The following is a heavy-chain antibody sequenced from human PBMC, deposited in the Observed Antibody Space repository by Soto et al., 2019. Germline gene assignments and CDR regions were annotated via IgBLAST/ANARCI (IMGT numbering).Heavy chain of an antibody. CDR3: AKRRGSSSSGPHFDY. V-gene: IGHV3-23*01. Sequence: EVQLLESGGGLVQPGGSLRLSCAASGFTFSNYAMSWVRQAPGRGLEWVSVITSSGGTTYYADSVKGRFTISRDNSKNTLYLQMNSLRADDTAVYYCAKRRGSSSSGPHFDYWGQGTLVTVAS. CDR2: ITSSGGTT. J-gene: IGHJ4*02. CDR1: GFTFSNYA. D-gene: IGHD6-6*01.